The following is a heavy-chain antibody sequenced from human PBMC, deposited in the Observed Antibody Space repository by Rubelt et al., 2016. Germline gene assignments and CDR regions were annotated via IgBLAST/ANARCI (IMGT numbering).Heavy chain of an antibody. CDR3: ARSVSSWEDYYYGMDV. J-gene: IGHJ6*02. CDR2: IHSDGSGI. Sequence: VWVSRIHSDGSGISYADSVKGRFTISRDNAKNTLYVQMNSLRAEDTAVYYCARSVSSWEDYYYGMDVWGQGTTVTVSS. V-gene: IGHV3-74*01. D-gene: IGHD6-13*01.